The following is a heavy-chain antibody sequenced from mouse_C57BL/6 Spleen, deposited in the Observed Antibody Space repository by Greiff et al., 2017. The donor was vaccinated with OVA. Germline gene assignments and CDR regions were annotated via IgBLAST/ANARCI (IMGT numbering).Heavy chain of an antibody. CDR2: IYPGSGST. J-gene: IGHJ3*01. D-gene: IGHD2-10*02. CDR3: ARGEYGNDVGAY. Sequence: QVQLQQPGAELVKPGASVKMSCKAPFYTFTSYWITWVKQRPGQGLEWIGDIYPGSGSTKYNEKFKSKATLTVDTSSSTAYMQRSSLTSEDSAVDYWARGEYGNDVGAYWGQGTLVTVSA. V-gene: IGHV1-55*01. CDR1: FYTFTSYW.